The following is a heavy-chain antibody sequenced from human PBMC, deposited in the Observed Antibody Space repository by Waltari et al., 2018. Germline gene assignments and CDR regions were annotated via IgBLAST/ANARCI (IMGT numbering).Heavy chain of an antibody. V-gene: IGHV4-4*02. CDR1: GASVSSAYW. CDR2: VHGSGRS. D-gene: IGHD2-15*01. CDR3: ARDRGRGLYLDT. Sequence: QLQLQESRPGLVKPAGTLSLSCAVSGASVSSAYWWSWVRQSPQKGLEWIGQVHGSGRSNYSPSFASRVTVSLDTSNNEFSLKVTSATAADTAMYYCARDRGRGLYLDTWGPGTLVTVSP. J-gene: IGHJ5*02.